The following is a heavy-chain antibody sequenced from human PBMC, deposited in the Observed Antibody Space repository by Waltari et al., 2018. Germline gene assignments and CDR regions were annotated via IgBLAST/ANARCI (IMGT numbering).Heavy chain of an antibody. CDR1: GYSLSTSW. Sequence: EVQLVQSGAEVKKPGESLRISCKGSGYSLSTSWLPWVGQIPGKGLEWMGNVDPTDSHTNYSPSFQGHVTISADKSINTAYLQWSSLKASDTAIYYCAKREGYYYDRSGYYYEFWGQGTLVTVSS. J-gene: IGHJ4*02. D-gene: IGHD3-22*01. CDR3: AKREGYYYDRSGYYYEF. CDR2: VDPTDSHT. V-gene: IGHV5-10-1*01.